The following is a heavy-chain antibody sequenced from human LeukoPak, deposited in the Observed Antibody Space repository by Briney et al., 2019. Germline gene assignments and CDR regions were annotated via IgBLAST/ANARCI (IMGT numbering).Heavy chain of an antibody. CDR2: ISYDGSNK. Sequence: GGSLRLSCGASGFTFSSYGMHWVRQAPGKGLEWVAVISYDGSNKYYADSVKGRFTISRDNSKNTLYLQMNSLRAEDTAVYYCAKEFGDTAMVKYYFDYWGQGTLVTVS. CDR1: GFTFSSYG. D-gene: IGHD5-18*01. V-gene: IGHV3-30*18. CDR3: AKEFGDTAMVKYYFDY. J-gene: IGHJ4*02.